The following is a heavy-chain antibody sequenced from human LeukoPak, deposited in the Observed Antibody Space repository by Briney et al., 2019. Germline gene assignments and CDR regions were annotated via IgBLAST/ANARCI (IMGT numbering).Heavy chain of an antibody. J-gene: IGHJ4*02. V-gene: IGHV3-21*01. Sequence: PGGSLRLSCAASGFTFSSYSMNWVRQAPGKGLEWVSSISSSSSYIYYADSVKGRFTISRDSAKNSLYLQMNSLRAEDTAVYYCARGGIAAAGKDYWGQGTLVTVSS. CDR1: GFTFSSYS. D-gene: IGHD6-13*01. CDR3: ARGGIAAAGKDY. CDR2: ISSSSSYI.